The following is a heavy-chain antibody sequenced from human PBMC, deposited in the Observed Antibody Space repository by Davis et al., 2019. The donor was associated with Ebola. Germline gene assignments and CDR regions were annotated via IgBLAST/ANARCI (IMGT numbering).Heavy chain of an antibody. CDR2: ISSSSSYI. CDR1: GFTFSSYS. J-gene: IGHJ2*01. V-gene: IGHV3-21*04. Sequence: GGSLRLSCAASGFTFSSYSMNWVRQAPGKGLEWVSSISSSSSYIYYADSVKGRFTISRDNSKNTAYLQMNSLRAEDTAIYYCARGYFDTRGYYRAYYFDLWGRGTLVTVSS. CDR3: ARGYFDTRGYYRAYYFDL. D-gene: IGHD3-22*01.